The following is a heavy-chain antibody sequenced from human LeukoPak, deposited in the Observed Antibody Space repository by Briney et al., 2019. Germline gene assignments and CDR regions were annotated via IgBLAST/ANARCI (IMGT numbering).Heavy chain of an antibody. CDR3: AKDHGTWDLLTYCFDY. CDR1: GFTFSSYG. J-gene: IGHJ4*02. Sequence: GRSLRLSCAASGFTFSSYGMHWVRQAPGKGLEWVAVISYDGSNKYYADSVKGRFTISRDNSKNTLYLQMNSLRAEDTAVYYCAKDHGTWDLLTYCFDYWGQGTLVTVSS. CDR2: ISYDGSNK. D-gene: IGHD1-26*01. V-gene: IGHV3-30*18.